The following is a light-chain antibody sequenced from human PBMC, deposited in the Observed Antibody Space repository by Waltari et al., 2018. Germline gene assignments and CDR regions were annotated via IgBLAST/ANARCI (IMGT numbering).Light chain of an antibody. CDR1: QSLLYTSDKNNY. V-gene: IGKV4-1*01. J-gene: IGKJ1*01. CDR2: WAS. Sequence: DIVLTQSPDSLSVSLGERATINCKSSQSLLYTSDKNNYLAWFQHKRGQPPKLLIHWASAREPGVPDRFSGSGSGTDFTLTISRLEPEDFAVYYCQQYGASAWTFGQGTKVEI. CDR3: QQYGASAWT.